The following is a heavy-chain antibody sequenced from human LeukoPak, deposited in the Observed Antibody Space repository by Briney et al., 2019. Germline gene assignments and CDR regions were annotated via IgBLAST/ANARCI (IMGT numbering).Heavy chain of an antibody. CDR3: AKDLARYGFWSGGIVDY. CDR2: ISGSGGST. CDR1: GFTFSSYA. Sequence: GGSLRLSCAASGFTFSSYAMSWVRQAPGKGLEWVSAISGSGGSTYYADSVKGRFTISRDNSKNTLYLQMNSLRAEDTAVYYCAKDLARYGFWSGGIVDYWGQGTLVTVSS. J-gene: IGHJ4*02. D-gene: IGHD3-3*01. V-gene: IGHV3-23*01.